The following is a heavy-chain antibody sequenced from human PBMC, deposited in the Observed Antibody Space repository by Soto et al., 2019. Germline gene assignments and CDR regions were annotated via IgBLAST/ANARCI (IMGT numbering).Heavy chain of an antibody. CDR2: IWYDGSNK. V-gene: IGHV3-33*01. D-gene: IGHD3-10*01. Sequence: QVQLVESGGGVVQPGRSLRLSCAASGFTFSSYGMHWVRQAPGKGLEWVAVIWYDGSNKYYADSVKGRFTISRDNSKNTLDLQMNRLKAEDTAVYYCAREGSGSYTLGGFDYWGQGTLVTVSS. CDR1: GFTFSSYG. J-gene: IGHJ4*02. CDR3: AREGSGSYTLGGFDY.